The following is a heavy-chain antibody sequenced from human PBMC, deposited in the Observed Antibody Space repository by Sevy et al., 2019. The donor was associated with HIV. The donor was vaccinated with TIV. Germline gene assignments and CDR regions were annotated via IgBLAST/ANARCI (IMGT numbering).Heavy chain of an antibody. Sequence: GGSLRLSCAASGFTFSNAWMSWVRQAPGKGLEWVGRIKSKTDGGTTDYAAPVKGRFTISRDDSKNTLYLQMNSLKTEDTAVYYCTAAPDNVVVPAAMREGAFDIWGQGTMVTVSS. V-gene: IGHV3-15*01. D-gene: IGHD2-2*01. CDR2: IKSKTDGGTT. J-gene: IGHJ3*02. CDR3: TAAPDNVVVPAAMREGAFDI. CDR1: GFTFSNAW.